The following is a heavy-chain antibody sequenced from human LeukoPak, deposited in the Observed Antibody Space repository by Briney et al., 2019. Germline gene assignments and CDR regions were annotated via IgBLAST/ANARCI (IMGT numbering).Heavy chain of an antibody. CDR3: ARVGVMKTTVDY. Sequence: GGSLRLSCAASGFTFSDHYMAWDRQAPGKGLEWVGRTRDKATSYTTDYAASVKGRFTISRDDSKNSLSLQMHSLKSEDTAVYYCARVGVMKTTVDYWGQGVLVTVSS. CDR2: TRDKATSYTT. V-gene: IGHV3-72*01. D-gene: IGHD4-11*01. J-gene: IGHJ4*02. CDR1: GFTFSDHY.